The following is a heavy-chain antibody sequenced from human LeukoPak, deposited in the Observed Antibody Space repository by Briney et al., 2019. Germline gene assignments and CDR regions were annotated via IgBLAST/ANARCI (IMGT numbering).Heavy chain of an antibody. D-gene: IGHD3-10*01. CDR3: ARLYGYYYYMDV. J-gene: IGHJ6*03. Sequence: PSQTLSLTCTVSGGSISSGSYYWSWIRQPAGKGLEWIGRIYTSGSTNYNPSLKSRVTISVDTSKNQFSLKLSSVTAADTAVYYCARLYGYYYYMDVWGKGTTVTVSS. V-gene: IGHV4-61*02. CDR2: IYTSGST. CDR1: GGSISSGSYY.